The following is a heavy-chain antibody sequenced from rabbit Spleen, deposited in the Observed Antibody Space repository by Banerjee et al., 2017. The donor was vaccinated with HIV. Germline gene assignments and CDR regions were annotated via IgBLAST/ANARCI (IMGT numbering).Heavy chain of an antibody. V-gene: IGHV1S45*01. D-gene: IGHD4-1*01. CDR1: GFSFSSDCL. J-gene: IGHJ4*01. CDR3: ARFDGSSAWGGNL. Sequence: QEQLVESGGGLVQPEASLTLTCTASGFSFSSDCLMCWVRQAPGKGLEWIGCIYIGSDGTRFASWAKGRFTISKTSSTTVTLQMTSLAAADTATYFCARFDGSSAWGGNLWGPGTLVTVS. CDR2: IYIGSDGT.